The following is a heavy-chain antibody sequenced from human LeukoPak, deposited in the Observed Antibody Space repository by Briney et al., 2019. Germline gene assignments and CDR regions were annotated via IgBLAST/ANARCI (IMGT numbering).Heavy chain of an antibody. D-gene: IGHD3-22*01. CDR2: VYHSGST. CDR3: ARYRGYGFDY. Sequence: SETLSLTRGVSNYSITNGDYWAWIRQPLGKALEWIGSVYHSGSTYYNPSLKSRVTMSIDTSKNQFSLRLTSVTAADTAVYYCARYRGYGFDYWGQGTLVTVSS. J-gene: IGHJ4*02. V-gene: IGHV4-38-2*01. CDR1: NYSITNGDY.